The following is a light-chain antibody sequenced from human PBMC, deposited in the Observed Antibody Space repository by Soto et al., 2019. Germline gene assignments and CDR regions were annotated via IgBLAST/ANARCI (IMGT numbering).Light chain of an antibody. J-gene: IGKJ2*01. CDR3: QQYGNLMYT. V-gene: IGKV3-20*01. Sequence: DIVLTQSPGTLSLSPGERATLSCRASQSVGSDYLAWYQQKRGQAPRLLMYGASSRATGIPDRFSGSGSGTAFTLTISRLEPEDSAVYYCQQYGNLMYTFGQGTKLEIK. CDR2: GAS. CDR1: QSVGSDY.